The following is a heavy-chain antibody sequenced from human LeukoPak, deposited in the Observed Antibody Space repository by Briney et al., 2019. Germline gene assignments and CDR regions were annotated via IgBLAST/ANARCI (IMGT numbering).Heavy chain of an antibody. D-gene: IGHD3-22*01. CDR1: GYSISSGYF. CDR3: ARDGYYYDGSFEY. V-gene: IGHV4-38-2*02. Sequence: SGTLSLTCAVSGYSISSGYFWAWIRHPPGKGLEWIGSISHSGSSYSKPSLKSRVIISVDTSNNQFSLKLTSVTAADTATYYCARDGYYYDGSFEYWGQGIRVAVSS. CDR2: ISHSGSS. J-gene: IGHJ4*02.